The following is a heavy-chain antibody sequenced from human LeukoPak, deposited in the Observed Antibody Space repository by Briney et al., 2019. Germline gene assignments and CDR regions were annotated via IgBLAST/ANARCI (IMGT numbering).Heavy chain of an antibody. V-gene: IGHV5-51*01. CDR2: IYPDDSDT. CDR3: ARATAAGKFEHFDY. J-gene: IGHJ4*02. D-gene: IGHD6-13*01. Sequence: GESLKISCKGSGYSFTSYWNGWVRQMPGKGLEWLGIIYPDDSDTRYSASFQSQVTISAEKSISTAYLQWSSLKASDTAMYYCARATAAGKFEHFDYWGQGTLVTVSS. CDR1: GYSFTSYW.